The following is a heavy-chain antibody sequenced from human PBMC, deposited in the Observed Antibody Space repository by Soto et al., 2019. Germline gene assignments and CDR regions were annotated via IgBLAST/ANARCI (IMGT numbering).Heavy chain of an antibody. Sequence: QLQLQESGPGLVKPSETLSLTCAVSGGSISSSNFYWGWFRQPPGKGLGWIGSIRYGGSTYYSPSLESRVTISVDTSKNQFSLNVSSVTAADTAVYYCAKDASCYSCGAWGQGALVTVSS. CDR2: IRYGGST. J-gene: IGHJ4*02. V-gene: IGHV4-39*01. D-gene: IGHD2-15*01. CDR1: GGSISSSNFY. CDR3: AKDASCYSCGA.